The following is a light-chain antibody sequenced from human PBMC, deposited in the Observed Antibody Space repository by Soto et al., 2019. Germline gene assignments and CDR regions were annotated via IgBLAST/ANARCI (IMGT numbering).Light chain of an antibody. V-gene: IGKV1-5*01. CDR3: QQYNSYSPGHT. CDR2: EAS. J-gene: IGKJ2*01. Sequence: DIQITQSPSSLFASVGDRVTITCQVTQDINIYLNWYQQKPGKAPNLLLYEASRLESGVPPRFSGSGSGTEFTLTITSLQPEDFATYYCQQYNSYSPGHTFGQGTKVDIK. CDR1: QDINIY.